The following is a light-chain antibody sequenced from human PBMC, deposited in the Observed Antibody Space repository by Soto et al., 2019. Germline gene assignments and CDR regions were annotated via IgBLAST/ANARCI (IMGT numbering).Light chain of an antibody. J-gene: IGLJ2*01. CDR1: SASVLTSYY. CDR2: STN. V-gene: IGLV8-61*01. Sequence: QTVVSQEPSFSVSPGETVTLTCGLTSASVLTSYYPSWYQQTPGQATRTLIYSTNIRSSGVPDRFSGSILGNKAALTITGAQADDESDYYCALYVGSGTVVFGGGTQLTVL. CDR3: ALYVGSGTVV.